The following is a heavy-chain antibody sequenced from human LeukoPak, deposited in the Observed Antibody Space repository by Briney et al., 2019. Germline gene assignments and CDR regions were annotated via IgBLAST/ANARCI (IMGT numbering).Heavy chain of an antibody. J-gene: IGHJ4*02. Sequence: GGSLRLSCAASGFSFSSYEMNWVRQAPGKGLEWVSYISSSGNTIYYADSVRGRFTISRDDAKNSLYLQMNSLRAEDTAVYYCAKHPQDWGQGTLVSVSS. CDR3: AKHPQD. CDR2: ISSSGNTI. V-gene: IGHV3-48*03. CDR1: GFSFSSYE.